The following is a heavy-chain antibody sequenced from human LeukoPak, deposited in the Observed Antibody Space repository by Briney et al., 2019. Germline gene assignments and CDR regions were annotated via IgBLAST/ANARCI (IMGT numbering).Heavy chain of an antibody. CDR1: GYTFTTYY. D-gene: IGHD5-24*01. V-gene: IGHV1-46*01. CDR2: INPSGGST. J-gene: IGHJ4*02. Sequence: EASVKVSCKDSGYTFTTYYMHWVRQAPGQGLEWMGIINPSGGSTSYTQKFQSRVTMTRDTSTSTVYMELSSLRSEDTAVYYCARALHDYNPYYFDYWGQGTLVTVSS. CDR3: ARALHDYNPYYFDY.